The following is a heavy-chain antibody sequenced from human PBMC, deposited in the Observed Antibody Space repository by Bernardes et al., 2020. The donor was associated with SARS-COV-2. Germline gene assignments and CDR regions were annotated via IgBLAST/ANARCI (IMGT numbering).Heavy chain of an antibody. CDR1: GFTFSSYG. CDR3: ARATTTVSGWDYYYYGMDV. CDR2: IWYDGSNK. Sequence: GSLRLSCAASGFTFSSYGMHWVRQAPGKGLEWVAVIWYDGSNKYYADSVKGRFTISRDNSKNTLYLQMNSLRAEDTAVYYCARATTTVSGWDYYYYGMDVWGQGTTVTVSS. D-gene: IGHD4-4*01. J-gene: IGHJ6*02. V-gene: IGHV3-33*01.